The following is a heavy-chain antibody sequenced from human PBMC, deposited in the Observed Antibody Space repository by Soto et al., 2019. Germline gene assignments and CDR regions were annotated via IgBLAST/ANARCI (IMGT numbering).Heavy chain of an antibody. J-gene: IGHJ4*02. Sequence: TSETLSLTCTVSGGSMGSHYWTWLRQPPGKGLEWIGYISYSGSTYYNPSLKSRVTISADTSRNQFSLKLSSVIAADTAVYYCARADPDASVGYWGQGTLVTVSS. V-gene: IGHV4-59*11. D-gene: IGHD3-16*01. CDR1: GGSMGSHY. CDR2: ISYSGST. CDR3: ARADPDASVGY.